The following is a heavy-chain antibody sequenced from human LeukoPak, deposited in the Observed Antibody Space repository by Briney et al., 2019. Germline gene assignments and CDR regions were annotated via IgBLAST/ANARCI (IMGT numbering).Heavy chain of an antibody. CDR2: FDPEDGET. CDR1: GYTLTELS. V-gene: IGHV1-24*01. Sequence: ASVKVSCKVSGYTLTELSMHWVRQAPGKGLEWMGGFDPEDGETIYAQKFQGRVTMTEDTSTDTAYMELSSLRSEDTAVYYCATFTNRGDYGVYWGQGTLVTVSS. J-gene: IGHJ4*02. D-gene: IGHD4-17*01. CDR3: ATFTNRGDYGVY.